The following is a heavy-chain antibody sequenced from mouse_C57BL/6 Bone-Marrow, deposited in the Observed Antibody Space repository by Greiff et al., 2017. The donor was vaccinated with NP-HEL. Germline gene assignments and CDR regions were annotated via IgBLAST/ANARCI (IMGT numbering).Heavy chain of an antibody. V-gene: IGHV1-81*01. CDR3: ASRGYYPWYFDV. CDR1: GYTFTSYG. CDR2: IYPRSGNT. J-gene: IGHJ1*03. Sequence: VQLQQSGAELARPGASVKLSCKASGYTFTSYGISWVKQRTGQGLEWIGEIYPRSGNTYYNEKFKGKATLTADKSSSTAYMELRSLTSEDSAVYFCASRGYYPWYFDVWGTGTTVTVSS. D-gene: IGHD2-3*01.